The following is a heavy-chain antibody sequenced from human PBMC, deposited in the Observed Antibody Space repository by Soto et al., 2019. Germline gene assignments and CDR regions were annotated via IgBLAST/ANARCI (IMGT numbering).Heavy chain of an antibody. CDR2: VSDSGST. V-gene: IGHV4-39*01. CDR3: ATLQRGGYTYGYRGDY. CDR1: GDPLSSNGFC. J-gene: IGHJ4*02. Sequence: EPLSLTSTVSGDPLSSNGFCGGWVRKSPGKGLGWIGTVSDSGSTNSNPALKSRVTISVDTSKNQFSLKLSSVTAADTAVYYCATLQRGGYTYGYRGDYWGQGLLVTVS. D-gene: IGHD5-18*01.